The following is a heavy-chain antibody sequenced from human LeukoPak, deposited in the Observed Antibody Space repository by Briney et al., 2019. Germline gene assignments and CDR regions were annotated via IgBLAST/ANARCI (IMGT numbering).Heavy chain of an antibody. CDR2: INPNSGGT. Sequence: ASVKVSCKASGYTFTGYYTHWVRQAPGQGLEWMGWINPNSGGTNYAQKFQGRVTMTRDTSISTAYMELSRLRSDDTAVYYCARVEYYYDSSGYPTILSPLDYWGQGTLVTVSS. D-gene: IGHD3-22*01. V-gene: IGHV1-2*02. CDR3: ARVEYYYDSSGYPTILSPLDY. CDR1: GYTFTGYY. J-gene: IGHJ4*02.